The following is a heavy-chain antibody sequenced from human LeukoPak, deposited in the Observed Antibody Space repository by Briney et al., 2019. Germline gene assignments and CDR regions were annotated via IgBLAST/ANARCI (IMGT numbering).Heavy chain of an antibody. D-gene: IGHD6-19*01. CDR2: IYYSGST. V-gene: IGHV4-34*01. CDR1: GGSFSGYY. CDR3: ARYKTIAVDAFDI. J-gene: IGHJ3*02. Sequence: PSETLSLTCAVYGGSFSGYYWSWIRQPPGKGLEWIGSIYYSGSTYYNPSLKSRVTISVDTSRNQFSLKLSSVTAADTAVYYCARYKTIAVDAFDIWGQGTMVTVSS.